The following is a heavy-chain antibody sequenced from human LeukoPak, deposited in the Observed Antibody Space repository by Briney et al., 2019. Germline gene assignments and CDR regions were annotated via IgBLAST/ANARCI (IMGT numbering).Heavy chain of an antibody. D-gene: IGHD2-2*01. CDR2: INPSGGST. CDR1: GYTFTSYY. CDR3: ARVSAYCTSTSCHDY. Sequence: ASVKVSCKASGYTFTSYYMHWVRQAPGQGLEWMGIINPSGGSTSYAQKFQGRVTMTADTSTSTAYMELRSLRSDDTAVFYCARVSAYCTSTSCHDYWGRGTLVTVSS. J-gene: IGHJ4*02. V-gene: IGHV1-46*01.